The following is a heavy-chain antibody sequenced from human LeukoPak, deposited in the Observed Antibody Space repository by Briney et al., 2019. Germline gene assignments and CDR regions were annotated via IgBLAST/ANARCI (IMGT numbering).Heavy chain of an antibody. J-gene: IGHJ6*03. CDR3: ARDAKYYDFWSDQDYYYMDV. V-gene: IGHV3-7*01. D-gene: IGHD3-3*01. CDR2: IKQDGSEK. CDR1: GFTFSSYW. Sequence: GGSLRLSCAASGFTFSSYWMSWVRQAPGKGLEWVANIKQDGSEKYYVDSVKGRFTISRDNAKNSLYLQMNSLRAEDAAVYYCARDAKYYDFWSDQDYYYMDVWGKGTTVTVSS.